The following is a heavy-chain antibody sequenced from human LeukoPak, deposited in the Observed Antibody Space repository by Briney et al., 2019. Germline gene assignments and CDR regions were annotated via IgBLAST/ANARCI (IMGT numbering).Heavy chain of an antibody. CDR1: GGSISSSSYY. J-gene: IGHJ4*02. D-gene: IGHD3-3*01. CDR3: ASITLRVLDY. V-gene: IGHV4-39*01. Sequence: PSETLSLTCTVSGGSISSSSYYWGCIRQPPGKGLEWIGSIYYSGSTYYNPSLKSRVTISVDTSKNRFSLKLSSVTAADTAVYYCASITLRVLDYWGQGTLVTVSS. CDR2: IYYSGST.